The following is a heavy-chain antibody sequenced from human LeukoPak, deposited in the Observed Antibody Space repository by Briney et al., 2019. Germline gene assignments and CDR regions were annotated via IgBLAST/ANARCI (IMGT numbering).Heavy chain of an antibody. CDR1: GGTFSSYA. J-gene: IGHJ4*02. D-gene: IGHD4-17*01. Sequence: ASVKVSCKASGGTFSSYAISWVRQAPGQGLEWMGRIIPILGIANYAQKFQGRVTITADKSTSTAYMELSSLRSEDTAVYYCARGGSDYGDYHLDTWGQGTLVTVSS. CDR3: ARGGSDYGDYHLDT. CDR2: IIPILGIA. V-gene: IGHV1-69*04.